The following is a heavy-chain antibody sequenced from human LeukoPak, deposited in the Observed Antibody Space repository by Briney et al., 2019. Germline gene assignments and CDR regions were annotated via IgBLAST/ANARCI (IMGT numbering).Heavy chain of an antibody. CDR3: ARGLQENLAWLKAFSAFDI. V-gene: IGHV1-18*01. J-gene: IGHJ3*02. D-gene: IGHD5-24*01. CDR1: GYTFTSYG. Sequence: ASVKVSCKASGYTFTSYGISWVRQAPGQGLEWMGWISAYNGNTNYAQKLQGRVTMTTDTSTSTAYMELRSLRSDDTAVYYCARGLQENLAWLKAFSAFDIWGQGTMVTVSS. CDR2: ISAYNGNT.